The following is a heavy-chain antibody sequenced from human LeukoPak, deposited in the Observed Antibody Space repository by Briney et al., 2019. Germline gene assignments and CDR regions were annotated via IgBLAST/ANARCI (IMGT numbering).Heavy chain of an antibody. CDR2: INLTGST. J-gene: IGHJ6*03. D-gene: IGHD3-22*01. Sequence: SETLSLTCAVYGGSFSGYYWSWIRQPPGKALEWIGEINLTGSTNYNPSLKSRVTISLDTSKNQFSLKLNSVTAADTAVYYCVRGGGGVIITSYYYYLDVWAKGTTVTVSS. CDR1: GGSFSGYY. CDR3: VRGGGGVIITSYYYYLDV. V-gene: IGHV4-34*01.